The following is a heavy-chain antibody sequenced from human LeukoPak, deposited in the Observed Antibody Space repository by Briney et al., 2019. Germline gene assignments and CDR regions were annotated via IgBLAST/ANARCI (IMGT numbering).Heavy chain of an antibody. J-gene: IGHJ5*02. Sequence: ASAKVSCKASGYTFTSYGISWVRQAPGQGLEWMGWISAYNGNTNYAQKLQGRVTMTTDTSTSTAYMELRSLRSDDTAVYYCARDEATMIVVVPKLDPWGQGTLVTVSS. V-gene: IGHV1-18*01. CDR3: ARDEATMIVVVPKLDP. CDR1: GYTFTSYG. CDR2: ISAYNGNT. D-gene: IGHD3-22*01.